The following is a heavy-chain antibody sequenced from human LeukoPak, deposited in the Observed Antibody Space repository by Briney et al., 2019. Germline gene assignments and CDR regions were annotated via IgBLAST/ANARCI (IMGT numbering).Heavy chain of an antibody. D-gene: IGHD3-10*01. V-gene: IGHV4-38-2*02. J-gene: IGHJ5*02. CDR3: ARDPEPGRFRGANNWFDP. CDR1: GGSFSGYY. CDR2: IYHSGST. Sequence: KPSETLSLTCAVYGGSFSGYYWGWIRQPPGKGLEWIGSIYHSGSTYYNPSLKSRVTISVDTSKNQFSLKLSSVTAADTAVYYCARDPEPGRFRGANNWFDPWGQGTLVTVSS.